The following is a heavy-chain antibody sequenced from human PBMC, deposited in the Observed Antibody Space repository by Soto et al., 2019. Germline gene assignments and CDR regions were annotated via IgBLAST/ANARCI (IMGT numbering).Heavy chain of an antibody. V-gene: IGHV5-10-1*01. CDR2: IDPSDSYT. D-gene: IGHD3-10*01. CDR1: GYSFTSYW. Sequence: GESLKISCKGSGYSFTSYWISWVRQMPGKGLEWMGRIDPSDSYTNYSPSFQGHVTISADKSISTAYLQWSSLKASDTAMYYCARHPNEFDGSVPHNYYYGMDVWGQGTTVTVSS. J-gene: IGHJ6*02. CDR3: ARHPNEFDGSVPHNYYYGMDV.